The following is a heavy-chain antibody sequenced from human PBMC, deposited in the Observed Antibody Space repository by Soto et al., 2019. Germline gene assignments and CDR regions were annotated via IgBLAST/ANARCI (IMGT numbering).Heavy chain of an antibody. V-gene: IGHV1-18*01. CDR3: ARDKDYDFWSGSDGNWFEP. CDR1: GYTFTSYG. D-gene: IGHD3-3*01. CDR2: ISAYNGNT. J-gene: IGHJ5*02. Sequence: ASVKVSCKASGYTFTSYGISWVRQAPGQGLEWMGWISAYNGNTNYAQKLQGRVTMTTDTSTSTAYMELRSLRSDDTAVYYCARDKDYDFWSGSDGNWFEPWGQGTLVTVSS.